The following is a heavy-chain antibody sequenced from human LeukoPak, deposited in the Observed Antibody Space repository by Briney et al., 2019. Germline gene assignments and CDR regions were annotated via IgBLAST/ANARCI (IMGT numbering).Heavy chain of an antibody. Sequence: PGGSLRLSCAASGFTFSSNAMHWVRQAPGKGLEWVAVISYDGSNKYYADSVKGRFTISRDNAKNSLYLQMNSLRAEDTALYYCARKSASGNYPLDYWGQGTLVTVSS. CDR1: GFTFSSNA. CDR3: ARKSASGNYPLDY. D-gene: IGHD3-10*01. V-gene: IGHV3-30*04. CDR2: ISYDGSNK. J-gene: IGHJ4*02.